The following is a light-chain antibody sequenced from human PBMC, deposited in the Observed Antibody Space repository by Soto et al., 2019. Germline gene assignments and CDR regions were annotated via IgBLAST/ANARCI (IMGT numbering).Light chain of an antibody. CDR1: QTISSW. J-gene: IGKJ5*01. Sequence: DIQMTQSPSTLSGSVGDSATITCRASQTISSWLAWYQQKPGKATKLLIYEASTLQSGVPSRFSGSGSGTDFTLTISSLQPEDFATYYCQQYYSYPYTFGQGKRLEIK. V-gene: IGKV1-5*01. CDR2: EAS. CDR3: QQYYSYPYT.